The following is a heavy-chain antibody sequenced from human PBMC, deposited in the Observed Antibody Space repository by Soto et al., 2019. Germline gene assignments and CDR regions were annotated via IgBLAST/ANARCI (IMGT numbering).Heavy chain of an antibody. CDR3: ARESKWYYDSSGYYVGVGYYYYYGMDV. V-gene: IGHV3-11*01. D-gene: IGHD3-22*01. CDR1: GFTFSDYY. CDR2: ISSSGSTI. J-gene: IGHJ6*02. Sequence: QVPLVESGGGLVKPGGSLRLSCAASGFTFSDYYMSWIRQAPGKGLEWVSYISSSGSTIYYADSVKGRFTISRDNAKNSLYLQMNSLRAEDTAVYYCARESKWYYDSSGYYVGVGYYYYYGMDVWGQGTTVTVSS.